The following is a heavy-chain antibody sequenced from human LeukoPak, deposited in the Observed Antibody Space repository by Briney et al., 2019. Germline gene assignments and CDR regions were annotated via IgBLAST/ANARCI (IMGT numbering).Heavy chain of an antibody. CDR2: INPNSGGT. Sequence: ASVKVSCKASGYTFTGYYMHWVRQAPGQGLEWMGWINPNSGGTNYAQKFQGRVTMTRDTSISTAYMELSRLRSDDTAVYYCARDSGYYDSSGSLVLSYMDVWGKGTTVTISS. J-gene: IGHJ6*03. CDR1: GYTFTGYY. V-gene: IGHV1-2*02. CDR3: ARDSGYYDSSGSLVLSYMDV. D-gene: IGHD3-22*01.